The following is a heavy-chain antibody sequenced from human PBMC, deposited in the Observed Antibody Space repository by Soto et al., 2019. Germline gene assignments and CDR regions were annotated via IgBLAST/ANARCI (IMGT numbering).Heavy chain of an antibody. D-gene: IGHD2-15*01. Sequence: GGSLRLSCAASGFTFSSYAMSWVRQAPGKGLEWVSAISSSGGSTYYADSVKGRFTISRDNSKNTLYLQMNSLRAEDTAVYYCASRVVVAATIDYWGQGTLVTVSS. CDR3: ASRVVVAATIDY. CDR1: GFTFSSYA. J-gene: IGHJ4*02. V-gene: IGHV3-23*01. CDR2: ISSSGGST.